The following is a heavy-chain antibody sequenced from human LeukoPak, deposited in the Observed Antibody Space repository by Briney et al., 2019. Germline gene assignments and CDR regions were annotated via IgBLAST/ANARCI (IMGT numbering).Heavy chain of an antibody. J-gene: IGHJ6*02. V-gene: IGHV3-30-3*01. D-gene: IGHD4-17*01. CDR1: GFTFSDYP. CDR2: FSSDGINK. Sequence: PGRSLRLSCAASGFTFSDYPMHWFRQAPGKGLEWVAVFSSDGINKYYADSVEGRFTVSRDNSKNTLYLQMNSLRAEDTAVYYCAKVATVTTWYYYGMDVWGQGTTVTVSS. CDR3: AKVATVTTWYYYGMDV.